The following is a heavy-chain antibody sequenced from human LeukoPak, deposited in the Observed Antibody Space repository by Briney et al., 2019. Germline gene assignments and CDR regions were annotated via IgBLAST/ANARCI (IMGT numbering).Heavy chain of an antibody. V-gene: IGHV4-59*01. CDR3: ARDRYGGEY. CDR1: GGSISSYY. J-gene: IGHJ4*02. D-gene: IGHD4-23*01. Sequence: SETLSLTCTVSGGSISSYYWSWIRQPPGKGLEWIGYIYYSGSTDYNPSLKSRVTISVDSSKNQFSLKLSSVTAADTAVYYCARDRYGGEYWGQGTLVTVSS. CDR2: IYYSGST.